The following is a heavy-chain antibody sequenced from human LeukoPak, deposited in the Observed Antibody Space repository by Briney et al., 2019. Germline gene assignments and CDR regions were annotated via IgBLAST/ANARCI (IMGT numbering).Heavy chain of an antibody. J-gene: IGHJ3*02. CDR2: ISGSGGST. Sequence: GGSLRLSCAASGFTFSSYAMSWVRQAPGKGLEWVSGISGSGGSTYYADSVKGRSTISRDNAKNTLYLQMNSLRAEDTAIYYCAKLWFGELLSPDAFDIWGQGTMVTVSS. V-gene: IGHV3-23*01. CDR3: AKLWFGELLSPDAFDI. CDR1: GFTFSSYA. D-gene: IGHD3-10*01.